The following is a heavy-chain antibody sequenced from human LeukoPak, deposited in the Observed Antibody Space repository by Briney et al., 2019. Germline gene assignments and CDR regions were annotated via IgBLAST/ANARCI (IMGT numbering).Heavy chain of an antibody. Sequence: GGSLRLSCAASGFTVSSNYMSWVRQAPGKGLEWVSVIYSGGSTYYADSVKGRFTISRDNSKNTLYLQMNSLRAEDTAVYYCARARYVYSNYDYWGQGTLVTVSS. CDR3: ARARYVYSNYDY. D-gene: IGHD3-16*01. J-gene: IGHJ4*02. CDR1: GFTVSSNY. CDR2: IYSGGST. V-gene: IGHV3-66*01.